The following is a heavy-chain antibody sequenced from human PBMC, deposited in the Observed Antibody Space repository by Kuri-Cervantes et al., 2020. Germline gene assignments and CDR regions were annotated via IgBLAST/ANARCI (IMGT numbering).Heavy chain of an antibody. CDR2: IIPIFGTA. CDR1: GGTFSSYA. J-gene: IGHJ4*02. V-gene: IGHV1-69*05. Sequence: SVKVSCKASGGTFSSYAISWVRQAPGQGLEWMGGIIPIFGTANYAQKFQGRVTMTTDTSTSTAYMELRSLRSDDTAVYYCARGENYYGSGDWGQGTLVTVSS. D-gene: IGHD3-10*01. CDR3: ARGENYYGSGD.